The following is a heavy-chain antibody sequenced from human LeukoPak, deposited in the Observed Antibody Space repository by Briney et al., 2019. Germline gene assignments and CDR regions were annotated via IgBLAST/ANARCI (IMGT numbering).Heavy chain of an antibody. CDR2: IKQDGSEK. V-gene: IGHV3-7*03. D-gene: IGHD3-16*01. Sequence: GGSLRLSCTASGFTFSNAWMSWVRQAPGKGLEWVANIKQDGSEKYYVDSVKGRFTISRDNAKNSLYLQMNSLRAEDTAIYYCTKDLRWGDYWGQGTLVTVSS. J-gene: IGHJ4*02. CDR3: TKDLRWGDY. CDR1: GFTFSNAW.